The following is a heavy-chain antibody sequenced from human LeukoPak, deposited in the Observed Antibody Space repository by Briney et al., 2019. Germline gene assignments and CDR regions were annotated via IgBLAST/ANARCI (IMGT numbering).Heavy chain of an antibody. Sequence: GGSLRLSCAASGFTFSDFWMSWVRQAPGKGLEWVASIKQDGSVRHSVDSVEGRFTISRDNSKNTLYLQMNSLRAEDTAVYYCAKDLLYRFPLYGPKGYWGQGTLVTVSS. D-gene: IGHD4/OR15-4a*01. J-gene: IGHJ4*02. CDR2: IKQDGSVR. CDR1: GFTFSDFW. V-gene: IGHV3-7*01. CDR3: AKDLLYRFPLYGPKGY.